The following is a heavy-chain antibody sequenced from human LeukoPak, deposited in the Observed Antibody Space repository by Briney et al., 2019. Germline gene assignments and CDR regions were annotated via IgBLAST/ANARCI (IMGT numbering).Heavy chain of an antibody. V-gene: IGHV3-30*02. J-gene: IGHJ4*02. CDR3: ARGNQWLRYYFDY. D-gene: IGHD5-12*01. CDR1: GFTFSSYG. CDR2: IRYDGSNK. Sequence: GGSLRLSCAASGFTFSSYGMHWVRQAPGKGLEWVAFIRYDGSNKYYADSVKGRFTISRDNAKNSLYLQMNSLRAEDTALYYCARGNQWLRYYFDYWGQGTLVTVSS.